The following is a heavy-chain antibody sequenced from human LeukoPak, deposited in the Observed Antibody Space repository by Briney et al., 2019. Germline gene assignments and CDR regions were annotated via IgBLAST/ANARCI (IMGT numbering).Heavy chain of an antibody. V-gene: IGHV3-53*01. CDR3: ATTMVRGVIRSGAFDI. CDR1: GFTVSSNY. Sequence: GGSLRLSCAASGFTVSSNYMSWVRQAPGKGLEWVSVSYSGGSSYYADSVKSRFTISRDNSKNTLYLQMNSLRAEDTAVYYCATTMVRGVIRSGAFDIWGQGTMVTVSS. D-gene: IGHD3-10*01. CDR2: SYSGGSS. J-gene: IGHJ3*02.